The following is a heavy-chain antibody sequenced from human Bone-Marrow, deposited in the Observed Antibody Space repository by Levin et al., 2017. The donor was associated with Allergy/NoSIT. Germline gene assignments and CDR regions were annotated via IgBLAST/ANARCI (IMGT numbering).Heavy chain of an antibody. D-gene: IGHD3-3*01. CDR1: GGSISSRSYY. V-gene: IGHV4-39*07. CDR3: ARDLLYYDFWSGAHTKGWFDP. Sequence: SETLSLTCTVSGGSISSRSYYWGWIRQPPGKGLEWIGSIYYSGSTYYNPSLKSRVTISVDTSKNQFSLKLSSVTAADTAVYYCARDLLYYDFWSGAHTKGWFDPWGQGTLVTVSS. J-gene: IGHJ5*02. CDR2: IYYSGST.